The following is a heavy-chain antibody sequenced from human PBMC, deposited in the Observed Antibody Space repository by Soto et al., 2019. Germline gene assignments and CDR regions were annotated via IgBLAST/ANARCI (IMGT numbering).Heavy chain of an antibody. CDR2: ISYDGSNK. Sequence: QVQLVESGGGVVQPGRSLRLSCAASGFTFSSYGMHWVRQAPGKGLEWVAVISYDGSNKYYADSVKGRFTISRDNSKNTLYLQMNSLRAEDTAVYYCAKDLGGNERFEPWGQGTLVTVSS. CDR3: AKDLGGNERFEP. J-gene: IGHJ5*02. CDR1: GFTFSSYG. V-gene: IGHV3-30*18. D-gene: IGHD1-1*01.